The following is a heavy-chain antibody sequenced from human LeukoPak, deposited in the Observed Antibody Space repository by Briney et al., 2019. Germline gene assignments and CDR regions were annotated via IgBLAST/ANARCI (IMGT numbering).Heavy chain of an antibody. V-gene: IGHV1-69*13. CDR3: AKLRDGYNPYFDY. Sequence: SVKVSCKASGGTFSSYAISWVRQAPGQGLEWMGGIIPIFGTANYVQKFQGRVTITADESTSTAYMELSSLRSEDTAVYYCAKLRDGYNPYFDYWGQGTLVTVSS. CDR2: IIPIFGTA. J-gene: IGHJ4*02. D-gene: IGHD5-24*01. CDR1: GGTFSSYA.